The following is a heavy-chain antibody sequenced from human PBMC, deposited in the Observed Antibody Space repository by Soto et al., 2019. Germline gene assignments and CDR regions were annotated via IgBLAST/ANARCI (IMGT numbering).Heavy chain of an antibody. V-gene: IGHV4-31*03. J-gene: IGHJ6*02. CDR3: ARDLVITGMDV. CDR2: IYYSGST. Sequence: SETLSLTCTVSGGSISSGGYYWSWIRQHPGKGLEWIGYIYYSGSTYYNPSLKSRVTISVDTSKNQFSLKLSSVTAADTAVYYCARDLVITGMDVWGQGTTGTVSS. D-gene: IGHD3-22*01. CDR1: GGSISSGGYY.